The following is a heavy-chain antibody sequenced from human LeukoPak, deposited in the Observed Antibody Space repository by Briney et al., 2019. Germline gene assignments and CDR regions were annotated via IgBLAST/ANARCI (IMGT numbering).Heavy chain of an antibody. D-gene: IGHD6-13*01. CDR2: IRSSSSTI. J-gene: IGHJ6*02. Sequence: GGSLRLSCAASGFTFSSYSMNWVRHAPGKGLEWVSYIRSSSSTIYYADSVKGRFTISRDNAKNSLYLQMNSLRDEDTAVYYCAREGVAAAVDYYYGMDVWGQGTTVTVSS. CDR3: AREGVAAAVDYYYGMDV. CDR1: GFTFSSYS. V-gene: IGHV3-48*02.